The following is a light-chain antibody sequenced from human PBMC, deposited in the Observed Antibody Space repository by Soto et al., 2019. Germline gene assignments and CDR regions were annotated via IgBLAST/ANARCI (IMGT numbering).Light chain of an antibody. CDR3: QQYNSYPWT. Sequence: EIVLTQSPGTLSLSPGERATLSCRASQSVSSGYLAWYQQKAGQAPRLLIYDASSRATGIPDRFSGSGSGTEFTLTISSLQPDDFATYYCQQYNSYPWTFGQGTKVDIK. CDR2: DAS. V-gene: IGKV3-20*01. CDR1: QSVSSGY. J-gene: IGKJ1*01.